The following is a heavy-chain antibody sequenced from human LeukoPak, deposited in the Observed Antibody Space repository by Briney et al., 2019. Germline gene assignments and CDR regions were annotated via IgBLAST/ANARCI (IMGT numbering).Heavy chain of an antibody. V-gene: IGHV4-30-2*05. Sequence: TLSLTCTVSGGSVSSGDDYGSWIRQPPGEGVEGIGYIYHSGSTYYNPSLKSRVTISVDTSKNQFSLKLSSVTAADTAVYFCANSNYYDSSGYFDYWGQGTLVTVSS. J-gene: IGHJ4*02. CDR2: IYHSGST. CDR1: GGSVSSGDDY. D-gene: IGHD3-22*01. CDR3: ANSNYYDSSGYFDY.